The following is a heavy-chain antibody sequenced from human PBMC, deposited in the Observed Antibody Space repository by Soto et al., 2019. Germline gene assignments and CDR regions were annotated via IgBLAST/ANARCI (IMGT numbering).Heavy chain of an antibody. D-gene: IGHD6-13*01. CDR3: ARSAAGLHNWFDP. CDR2: IYYSGST. CDR1: GGSVSSGSYY. Sequence: SETPSLTCTVSGGSVSSGSYYWSWIRQPPGKGLEWIAYIYYSGSTNYNPSLKSRVTISVDTSKNQFSLKLSSVTAADTAVYYCARSAAGLHNWFDPWGQGTPVTVSS. V-gene: IGHV4-61*01. J-gene: IGHJ5*02.